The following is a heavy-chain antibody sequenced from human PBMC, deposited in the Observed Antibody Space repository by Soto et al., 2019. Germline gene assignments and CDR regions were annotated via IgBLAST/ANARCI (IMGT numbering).Heavy chain of an antibody. CDR1: GGTFSSAA. V-gene: IGHV1-69*13. J-gene: IGHJ4*02. Sequence: SVKVSCKASGGTFSSAAISWGRQAPGQGLEWMGGLIPLLGTPSYAQKFQGRVTITADDSTSTAYMELTSLRSEDTAVYFCARGSIISAAGDYWGQGTPVTVSS. CDR2: LIPLLGTP. D-gene: IGHD6-25*01. CDR3: ARGSIISAAGDY.